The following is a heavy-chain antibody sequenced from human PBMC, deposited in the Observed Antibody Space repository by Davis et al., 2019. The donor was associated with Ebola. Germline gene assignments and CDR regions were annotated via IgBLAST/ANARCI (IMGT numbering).Heavy chain of an antibody. CDR2: ITSSGSTI. D-gene: IGHD2-2*01. J-gene: IGHJ6*02. Sequence: GGSLRLSCAVSGFSFRSYGMHWVRQAPGKGLEWVSYITSSGSTIYYADSVKGRFTISRDNAKNSLYLQMNSLRDEDTAVYYCARRVYCSSTSCPYYYYGMDVWGQGTTVTVSS. CDR3: ARRVYCSSTSCPYYYYGMDV. CDR1: GFSFRSYG. V-gene: IGHV3-48*02.